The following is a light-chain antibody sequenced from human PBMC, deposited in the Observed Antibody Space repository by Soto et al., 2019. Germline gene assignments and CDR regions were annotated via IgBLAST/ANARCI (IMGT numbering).Light chain of an antibody. V-gene: IGKV3-20*01. CDR1: QSVSSSY. Sequence: ESGLPQSPGTLSLSPGERATLSCRASQSVSSSYLAWYQQKPGQAPRLLIYGASNRATGIPDRFSGSGSGTDFTLTISRLEPEDFAVYYCQQYGSSGTFGQGTKVDIK. J-gene: IGKJ1*01. CDR3: QQYGSSGT. CDR2: GAS.